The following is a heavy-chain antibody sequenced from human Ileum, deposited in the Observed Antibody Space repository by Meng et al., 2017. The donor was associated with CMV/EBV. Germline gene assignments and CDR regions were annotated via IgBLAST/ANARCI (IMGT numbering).Heavy chain of an antibody. J-gene: IGHJ6*02. Sequence: GESLKISCAASGFTFNSYTMNWVRQAPGKGLEWVSSITSDSSYIYYAGSVRGRFTISRDDAKSSLYLQMNSLRADDTALYSCARSNAMDVWGQGTTVTVSS. CDR1: GFTFNSYT. CDR3: ARSNAMDV. CDR2: ITSDSSYI. V-gene: IGHV3-21*01.